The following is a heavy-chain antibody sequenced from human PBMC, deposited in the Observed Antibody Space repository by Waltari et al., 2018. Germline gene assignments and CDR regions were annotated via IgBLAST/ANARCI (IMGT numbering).Heavy chain of an antibody. CDR1: GLTSNKYW. J-gene: IGHJ6*02. CDR2: INSDGIDT. Sequence: EEQLVESGGGLMQPGESLRVPCAVSGLTSNKYWMKWVRQPPGKGLVWVARINSDGIDTSYADFVKGRFTISRDNAKNTVYLQMKMLRAEDTAVYFCARVARKTYSSPVPGRDYYYGMDVWGLGTTVTVSS. V-gene: IGHV3-74*01. CDR3: ARVARKTYSSPVPGRDYYYGMDV. D-gene: IGHD3-22*01.